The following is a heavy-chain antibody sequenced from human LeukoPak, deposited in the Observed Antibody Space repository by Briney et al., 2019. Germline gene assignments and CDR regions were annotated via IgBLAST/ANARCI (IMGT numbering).Heavy chain of an antibody. CDR3: ARRMAGATTDAFDI. D-gene: IGHD6-19*01. Sequence: SETLSLTCAVSGFSVSSGYYWGWFRQPPGEGLEWIGTINHSGSTSYNPSLKSRVTTSVDTSKNQFSLRLSSVTAADTAVYYCARRMAGATTDAFDIWGQGTMVTVSS. CDR2: INHSGST. CDR1: GFSVSSGYY. J-gene: IGHJ3*02. V-gene: IGHV4-38-2*01.